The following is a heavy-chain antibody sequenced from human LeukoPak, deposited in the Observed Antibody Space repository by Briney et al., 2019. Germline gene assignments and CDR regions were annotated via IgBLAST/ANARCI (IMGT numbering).Heavy chain of an antibody. V-gene: IGHV3-30*02. CDR2: IRYDGSDK. D-gene: IGHD6-13*01. CDR1: GFIFSNYG. Sequence: GGSLRLSCAASGFIFSNYGMHWVRQAPGKGLEWVAFIRYDGSDKYYADSVKGRFTISRDNSKNTLYLQMNSLRAEDTAVCYCAKDRGSSWATFDYWGQGTLVTVSS. CDR3: AKDRGSSWATFDY. J-gene: IGHJ4*02.